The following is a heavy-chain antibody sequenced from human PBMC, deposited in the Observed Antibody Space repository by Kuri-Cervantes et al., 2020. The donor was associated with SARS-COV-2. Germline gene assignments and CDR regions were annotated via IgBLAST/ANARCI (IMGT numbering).Heavy chain of an antibody. CDR3: ARGGGVVIVRAAIPPDH. J-gene: IGHJ4*02. Sequence: ASVKVSCKASGYTFTSYYMHWVRQAPGQGLEWMGIINPSGGSTSYAQKFQGRVSMTRNTSISTAYLEVSRLRSDDTAVYYCARGGGVVIVRAAIPPDHWGQGTLVTVSS. D-gene: IGHD2-2*02. V-gene: IGHV1-46*01. CDR2: INPSGGST. CDR1: GYTFTSYY.